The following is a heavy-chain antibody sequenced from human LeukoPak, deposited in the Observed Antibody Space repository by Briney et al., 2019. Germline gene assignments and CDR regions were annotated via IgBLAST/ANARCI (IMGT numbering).Heavy chain of an antibody. J-gene: IGHJ4*02. D-gene: IGHD1-26*01. CDR2: ISSSSSTI. CDR1: GFPFSSYS. V-gene: IGHV3-48*04. CDR3: AKVTWELLDLTVYFDY. Sequence: GGSLRLSCVVSGFPFSSYSMNWVRQAPGKGLEWVSYISSSSSTIYYADSVKGRFTISRDNAKNSLYLQMNSLRAEDTAVYYCAKVTWELLDLTVYFDYWGQGTLVTVSS.